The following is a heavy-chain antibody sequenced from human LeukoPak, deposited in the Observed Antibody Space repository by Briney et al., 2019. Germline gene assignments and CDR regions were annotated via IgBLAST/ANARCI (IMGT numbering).Heavy chain of an antibody. Sequence: PSETLSLTCTVSGGSISSYYWSWIRQPPGKGLEWIGYIYYSGSTNYNPSLKSRVTISVDTSKNQFSLKLSSVTAADTAVYYCARITGDFDYWGQGTLVTVSS. D-gene: IGHD7-27*01. CDR1: GGSISSYY. CDR3: ARITGDFDY. V-gene: IGHV4-59*12. CDR2: IYYSGST. J-gene: IGHJ4*02.